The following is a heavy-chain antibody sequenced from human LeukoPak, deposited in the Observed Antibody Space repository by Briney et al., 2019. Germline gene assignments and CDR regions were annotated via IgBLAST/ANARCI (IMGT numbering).Heavy chain of an antibody. V-gene: IGHV4-61*01. CDR2: IHYSGST. Sequence: PSETLSLTCTLSGGSVSTSNLHWSWIRQPPGKGLEWIGSIHYSGSTNYNPSLKSRVFLSVDTSKNQFSLTLTSVTPADTAVYYCARDLGQGTTDYNAFDIWGQGTTVTVSP. CDR1: GGSVSTSNLH. D-gene: IGHD1-7*01. J-gene: IGHJ3*02. CDR3: ARDLGQGTTDYNAFDI.